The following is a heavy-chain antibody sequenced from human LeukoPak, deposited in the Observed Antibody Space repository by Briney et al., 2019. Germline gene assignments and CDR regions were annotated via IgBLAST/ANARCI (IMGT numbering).Heavy chain of an antibody. J-gene: IGHJ4*02. Sequence: ASVSVSCKASGYTFTSYDINWVRQAPGQGLEWMGWINPNSGGTNYAQKFQGRVTMTRDTSVSTAYMELSRLRSDDTAVYYCHAVLTNFDYWGQGTLVTVSS. CDR2: INPNSGGT. V-gene: IGHV1-2*02. CDR3: HAVLTNFDY. CDR1: GYTFTSYD. D-gene: IGHD4-23*01.